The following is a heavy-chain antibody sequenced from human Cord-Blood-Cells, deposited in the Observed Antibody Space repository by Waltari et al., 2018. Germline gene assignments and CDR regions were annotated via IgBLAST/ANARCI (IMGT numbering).Heavy chain of an antibody. Sequence: QVQLQESGPGLVKPSETLSLTCTVSGGSISSYDWSWIRQPPGKGLEWIGYIYYSGSTNYNPSLKSRVTISVDTSKNQFSLKLGSVTAADTAVYYCARLLSGSYYYYGMDVWGQGTTVTVSS. V-gene: IGHV4-59*01. CDR3: ARLLSGSYYYYGMDV. D-gene: IGHD1-26*01. CDR2: IYYSGST. CDR1: GGSISSYD. J-gene: IGHJ6*02.